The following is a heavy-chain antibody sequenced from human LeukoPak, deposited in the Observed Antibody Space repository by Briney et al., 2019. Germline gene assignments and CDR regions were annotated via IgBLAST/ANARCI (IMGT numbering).Heavy chain of an antibody. CDR3: ARDEAAAGPIDAFDI. V-gene: IGHV4-59*01. J-gene: IGHJ3*02. CDR1: GGSLSSYY. CDR2: IYYSGST. D-gene: IGHD6-13*01. Sequence: PSETLSPTCTVSGGSLSSYYWSWIRQPPGKGLEWIGYIYYSGSTNYNPSLKSRVTISVDTSKNQFSLKLSSVTAADTAVYYCARDEAAAGPIDAFDIWGQGTMVTVSS.